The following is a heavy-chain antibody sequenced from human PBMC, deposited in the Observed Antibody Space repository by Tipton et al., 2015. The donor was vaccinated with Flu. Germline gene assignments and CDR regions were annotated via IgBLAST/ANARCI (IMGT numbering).Heavy chain of an antibody. CDR2: IYHSGST. J-gene: IGHJ4*02. CDR3: ARDLGGHSSGWKGPCDY. Sequence: TLSLTCTVSGYSISSGYYWGWIRQPPGKGLEWIGSIYHSGSTYYNPSPTSQGTISVDTSTNQFSLKLSSVTAADTAVFYCARDLGGHSSGWKGPCDYWGQGTVVTVSS. CDR1: GYSISSGYY. D-gene: IGHD6-19*01. V-gene: IGHV4-38-2*02.